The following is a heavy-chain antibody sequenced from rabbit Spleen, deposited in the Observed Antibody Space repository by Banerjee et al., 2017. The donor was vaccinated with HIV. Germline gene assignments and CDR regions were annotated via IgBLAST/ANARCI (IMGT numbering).Heavy chain of an antibody. D-gene: IGHD3-1*01. V-gene: IGHV1S7*01. Sequence: HLKESGGGLVQPGGSLKLSCKASGFTLSSYYMNWVRQAPGKGLEWIGYIDPVFGITYYASWVNGRFSISRENAQNTVFLQMTSLTAADTATYFCGRHVAAIDLWGPGTLVTVS. CDR3: GRHVAAIDL. J-gene: IGHJ4*01. CDR2: IDPVFGIT. CDR1: GFTLSSYY.